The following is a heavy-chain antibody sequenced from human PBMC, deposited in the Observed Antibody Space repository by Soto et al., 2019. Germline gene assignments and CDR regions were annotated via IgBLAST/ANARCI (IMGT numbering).Heavy chain of an antibody. D-gene: IGHD2-2*01. CDR2: INHSGST. CDR3: ARGGMGYIVVVPAARAFDY. CDR1: GGSFSGYY. J-gene: IGHJ4*02. Sequence: SETLSLTCAVYGGSFSGYYWSWIRQPPGKGLEWIGEINHSGSTNYNPSLKSRVTISVDTSKNQFSLKLSSVTAAVTAVYYCARGGMGYIVVVPAARAFDYWGQGTLVTVSS. V-gene: IGHV4-34*01.